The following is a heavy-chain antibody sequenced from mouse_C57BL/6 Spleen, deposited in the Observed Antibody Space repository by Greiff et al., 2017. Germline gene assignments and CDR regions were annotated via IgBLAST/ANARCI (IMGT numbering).Heavy chain of an antibody. V-gene: IGHV1-61*01. J-gene: IGHJ3*01. CDR2: IYPSDSET. Sequence: QVQLQQPGAELVRPGSSVKLSCKASGYTFTSYWMDWVKLRPGQGLEWIGNIYPSDSETHYNQKFKDKATLTVDKSSSTAYMQLSSLTSEDSAVYYCARDDYDYDGLAYWGQGTLVTVSA. CDR3: ARDDYDYDGLAY. CDR1: GYTFTSYW. D-gene: IGHD2-4*01.